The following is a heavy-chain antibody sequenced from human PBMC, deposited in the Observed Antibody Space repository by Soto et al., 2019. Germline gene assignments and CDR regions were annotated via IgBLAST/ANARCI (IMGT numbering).Heavy chain of an antibody. V-gene: IGHV3-48*02. J-gene: IGHJ4*02. D-gene: IGHD7-27*01. CDR3: ARDKNWAFDY. Sequence: EVQLVESGGGSVQPGGSLRLSCAVSGFTFSSYTMNWVRQAPGKGLEWVSFISSSSGPTYADSVKGRFTISRDNAKNALYLQMSSLRDEDTAVYYCARDKNWAFDYWGQGIMVTVSS. CDR1: GFTFSSYT. CDR2: ISSSSGPT.